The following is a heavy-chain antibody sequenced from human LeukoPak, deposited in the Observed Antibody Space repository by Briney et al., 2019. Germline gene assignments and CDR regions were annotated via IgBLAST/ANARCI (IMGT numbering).Heavy chain of an antibody. Sequence: GGSLRLSCAASGFTVSSNYMSWVRQAPGKGLEWVSVIYSSGNTYYADSVKGRFTISRDNSKNTLYLQMNSLRAEDTAVYYCARGDGYNSYHFDYWGQGTLVTVSS. CDR3: ARGDGYNSYHFDY. V-gene: IGHV3-53*01. CDR2: IYSSGNT. J-gene: IGHJ4*02. CDR1: GFTVSSNY. D-gene: IGHD5-24*01.